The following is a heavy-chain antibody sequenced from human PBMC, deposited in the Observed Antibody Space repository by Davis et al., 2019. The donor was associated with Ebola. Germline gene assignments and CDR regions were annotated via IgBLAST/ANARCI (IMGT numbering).Heavy chain of an antibody. CDR1: GGSISSYY. Sequence: PSETLSLTCTVSGGSISSYYWSWIRQPPGKGLEWIGEINHSGSTNYNPSLKSRVTISVDTSKNQFSLKLSSVTAADTAVYYCARGHDCSGGSCPPRWFDPWGQGTLVTVSS. CDR3: ARGHDCSGGSCPPRWFDP. D-gene: IGHD2-15*01. CDR2: INHSGST. V-gene: IGHV4-34*01. J-gene: IGHJ5*02.